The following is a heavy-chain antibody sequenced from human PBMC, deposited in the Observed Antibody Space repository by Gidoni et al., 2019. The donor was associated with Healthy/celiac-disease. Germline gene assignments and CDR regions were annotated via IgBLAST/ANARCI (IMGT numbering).Heavy chain of an antibody. CDR2: IYYSGST. Sequence: IYYSGSTYYNPSLKSRVTISVDTSKNQFSLKLSSVTAADTAVYYCARPLRGGILRWGQGTLVTVSS. J-gene: IGHJ4*02. CDR3: ARPLRGGILR. V-gene: IGHV4-39*01. D-gene: IGHD3-10*01.